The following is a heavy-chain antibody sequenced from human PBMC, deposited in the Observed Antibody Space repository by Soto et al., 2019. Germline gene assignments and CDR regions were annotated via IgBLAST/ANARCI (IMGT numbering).Heavy chain of an antibody. CDR3: TTDQGTMVRGVIPEFDY. V-gene: IGHV3-15*01. CDR1: GFTFSNAW. CDR2: IKSKTDGGTT. J-gene: IGHJ4*02. Sequence: EVQLVESGGSLVKPGGSLRLSCAASGFTFSNAWMSWVRQAPGKGLEWVGRIKSKTDGGTTDYAAPVKGRFTISRDDSKNTLYLQMNSLKTEDTAVYYCTTDQGTMVRGVIPEFDYWGQGTLVTVSS. D-gene: IGHD3-10*01.